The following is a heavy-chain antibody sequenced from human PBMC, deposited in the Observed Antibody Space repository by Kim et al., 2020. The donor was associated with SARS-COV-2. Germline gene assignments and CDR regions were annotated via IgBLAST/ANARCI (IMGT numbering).Heavy chain of an antibody. CDR1: GFTFSSYW. CDR3: ARRDSSSFHWYFDL. J-gene: IGHJ2*01. D-gene: IGHD6-13*01. V-gene: IGHV3-74*01. Sequence: GGSLRLSCAASGFTFSSYWMHWVRQAPGKGLVWVSRSNSDGSSTSYADSVKGRFTISRDNAKNTLYLQMNSLRAEDTAVYYCARRDSSSFHWYFDLWGRGTLVTVSS. CDR2: SNSDGSST.